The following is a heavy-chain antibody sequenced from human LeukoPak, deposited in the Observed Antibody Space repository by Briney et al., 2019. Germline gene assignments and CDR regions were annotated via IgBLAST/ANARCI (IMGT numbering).Heavy chain of an antibody. CDR3: ARGAQDYCSSTSCYEGYCSGGSCYSLDY. J-gene: IGHJ4*02. V-gene: IGHV3-21*01. CDR2: ISSSSSYI. D-gene: IGHD2-15*01. Sequence: GGSLRLSCAASGFTFSSYSMNWVRQAPGKGLEWVSSISSSSSYIYYADSVKGRFTISRDNAKNSLYLQMNSLRAEDTAVYYCARGAQDYCSSTSCYEGYCSGGSCYSLDYWGQGTLVTVSS. CDR1: GFTFSSYS.